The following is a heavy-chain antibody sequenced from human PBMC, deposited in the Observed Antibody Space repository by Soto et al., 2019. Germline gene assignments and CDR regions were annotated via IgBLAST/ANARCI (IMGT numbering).Heavy chain of an antibody. CDR2: IYYSGST. V-gene: IGHV4-59*01. CDR1: GGSISSYY. J-gene: IGHJ4*02. Sequence: SETLSLTCTVSGGSISSYYWSWIRQPQEKGLEWNGYIYYSGSTNYNPSLQSRVSISVYTSKIQFSLNLSSVTSADMAVYYCARWFGEFVDYWGQVTLVTVSS. CDR3: ARWFGEFVDY. D-gene: IGHD3-10*01.